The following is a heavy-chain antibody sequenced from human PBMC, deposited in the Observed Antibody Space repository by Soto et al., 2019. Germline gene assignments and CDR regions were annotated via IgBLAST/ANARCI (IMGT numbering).Heavy chain of an antibody. Sequence: QVQLVQSGAEVKKPGSSVKVSCKASGGTFSSYAISWVRQAPGQGLEWMGGIIPMFGTANYAQKFQGRVTITADESTSTAYMELSSLRSEDTAVYYCASVRNLINSSSWVYPYFDYWGQGTLVTVSS. D-gene: IGHD6-13*01. V-gene: IGHV1-69*12. CDR1: GGTFSSYA. J-gene: IGHJ4*02. CDR2: IIPMFGTA. CDR3: ASVRNLINSSSWVYPYFDY.